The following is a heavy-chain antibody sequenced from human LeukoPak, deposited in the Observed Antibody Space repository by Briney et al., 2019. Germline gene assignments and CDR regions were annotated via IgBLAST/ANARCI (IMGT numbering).Heavy chain of an antibody. Sequence: GGSLRLSCAASRFTLRNYAMTWVRQAPGKGLEWVSSINGDGYAWYADSVKGRFTISRDNPKNTLYLQMNSLRAEDTAVYYCAKVYSSGYYFDYWGQGTLVTVSS. CDR1: RFTLRNYA. CDR3: AKVYSSGYYFDY. CDR2: INGDGYA. J-gene: IGHJ4*02. D-gene: IGHD3-22*01. V-gene: IGHV3-23*01.